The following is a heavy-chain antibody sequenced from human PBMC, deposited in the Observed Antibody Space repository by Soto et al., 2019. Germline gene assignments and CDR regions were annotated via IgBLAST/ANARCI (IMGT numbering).Heavy chain of an antibody. CDR1: GGSISSYY. CDR2: IYYSGST. V-gene: IGHV4-59*08. J-gene: IGHJ4*02. CDR3: AWGYSRSYHRLDY. Sequence: SETLCVTCTVSGGSISSYYGSWIRQPPGKGLEWIGYIYYSGSTNYNPSLKSRVTISVDTSKNQFSLKLSSVTAADTAVYYCAWGYSRSYHRLDYWGQGTLVTVSS. D-gene: IGHD6-13*01.